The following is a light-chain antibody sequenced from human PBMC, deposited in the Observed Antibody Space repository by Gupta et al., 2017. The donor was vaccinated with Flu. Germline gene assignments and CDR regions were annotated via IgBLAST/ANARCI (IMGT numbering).Light chain of an antibody. CDR3: SSYTSSSTVV. CDR2: DVS. CDR1: SSDVGGSNS. J-gene: IGLJ2*01. V-gene: IGLV2-14*03. Sequence: QSALTQPAPVSGSPGQSITISCTGTSSDVGGSNSVSWYQHHPGKAPKLMIYDVSDRPSGVSNRFSGSKSGNTASLTISGLQAEDEADYYCSSYTSSSTVVFGGGTKLTVL.